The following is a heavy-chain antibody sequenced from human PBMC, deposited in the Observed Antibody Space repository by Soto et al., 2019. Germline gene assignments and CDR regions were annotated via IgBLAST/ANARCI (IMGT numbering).Heavy chain of an antibody. CDR3: VKEASGWKSRGSFDL. CDR1: GFTFTTNA. D-gene: IGHD6-19*01. V-gene: IGHV3-23*01. CDR2: ISGDDGSG. J-gene: IGHJ3*01. Sequence: PGGSLRLSCAASGFTFTTNAMDWVRQAPGKGLEWVSFISGDDGSGNYADSVKGRFTISRDNSKNTLYLQMNGLRAEDTAIYYCVKEASGWKSRGSFDLWGRGTMVTVSS.